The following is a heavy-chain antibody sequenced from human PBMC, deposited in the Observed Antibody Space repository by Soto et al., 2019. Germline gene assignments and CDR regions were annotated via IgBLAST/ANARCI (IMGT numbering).Heavy chain of an antibody. D-gene: IGHD6-13*01. J-gene: IGHJ4*02. CDR2: IKQDGSEK. V-gene: IGHV3-7*01. Sequence: GGSLRLSCAASGFTFSSYWMSWVRQAPGKGLEWVANIKQDGSEKYYVDSVKGRFTISRDNAKNSLYLQMNSLRAEDTAVYYCTRDGQLVINYFDYWGQGTLVTVSS. CDR1: GFTFSSYW. CDR3: TRDGQLVINYFDY.